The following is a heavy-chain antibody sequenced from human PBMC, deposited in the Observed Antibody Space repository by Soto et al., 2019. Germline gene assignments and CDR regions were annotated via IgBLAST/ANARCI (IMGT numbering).Heavy chain of an antibody. CDR2: IIPLFRTP. V-gene: IGHV1-69*12. J-gene: IGHJ6*02. Sequence: QVQLVQSGAEIKEPGSSVKVSCKTSGGTFSSSAISWLRQAPGQGLEWKGGIIPLFRTPDYAQKFQGRVTIAADESTSTAYMELSSLRSEDTAVYYCARDNDRLQLGGNYYYILDVWGQGPTITVSS. D-gene: IGHD4-4*01. CDR1: GGTFSSSA. CDR3: ARDNDRLQLGGNYYYILDV.